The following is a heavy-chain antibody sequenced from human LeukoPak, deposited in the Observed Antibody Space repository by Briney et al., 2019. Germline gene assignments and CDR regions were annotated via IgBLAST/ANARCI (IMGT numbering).Heavy chain of an antibody. J-gene: IGHJ6*04. D-gene: IGHD6-13*01. CDR3: ARDPGTAAAGDYYYYGMDV. CDR1: GYTFTSYG. V-gene: IGHV1-18*04. Sequence: ASVKVSCKASGYTFTSYGISWVRQAPGQGLEWMGWISAYNGNTNYAQKLQGRVTMTTDTSTSTAYMELRSLRSDDTAVYYCARDPGTAAAGDYYYYGMDVWGKGTTVTVSS. CDR2: ISAYNGNT.